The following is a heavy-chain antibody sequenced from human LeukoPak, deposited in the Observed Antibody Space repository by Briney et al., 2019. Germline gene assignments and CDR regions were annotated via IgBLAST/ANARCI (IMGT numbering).Heavy chain of an antibody. D-gene: IGHD3-22*01. CDR2: INHSGST. CDR3: ARPSLYYYDSSLSDI. Sequence: SETLSLTCAVYGGSFSGYYWSWIRQPPGKGLEWIGEINHSGSTNYNPSLKSRVTISVDTSKNQISLKLSSVTAADTAVYYCARPSLYYYDSSLSDIWGQGTMVTVSS. V-gene: IGHV4-34*01. CDR1: GGSFSGYY. J-gene: IGHJ3*02.